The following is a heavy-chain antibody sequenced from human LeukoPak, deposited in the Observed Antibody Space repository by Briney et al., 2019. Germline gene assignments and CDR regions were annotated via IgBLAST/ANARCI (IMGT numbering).Heavy chain of an antibody. CDR1: GYSISSGYE. V-gene: IGHV4-38-2*02. D-gene: IGHD4-11*01. Sequence: SETLSLTCSVSGYSISSGYEWGWIRQPPGKRLEWIGSISQSRNTYDNLSLKSRVTMSVDTARNQFSLKLTSVTAADTAVYYCVRSEIDDYSRYWGRGMLVIVSS. J-gene: IGHJ4*02. CDR3: VRSEIDDYSRY. CDR2: ISQSRNT.